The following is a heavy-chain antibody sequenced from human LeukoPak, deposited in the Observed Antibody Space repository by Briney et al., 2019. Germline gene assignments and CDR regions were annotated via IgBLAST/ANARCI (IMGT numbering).Heavy chain of an antibody. V-gene: IGHV4-34*01. D-gene: IGHD6-19*01. CDR1: GGSFSGYY. CDR2: INHSGST. J-gene: IGHJ4*02. Sequence: SETLSLTCAVYGGSFSGYYWSWIRQPPGKGLEWIGEINHSGSTNYNPSLKSRVTISVDTSKNQFSLKLSSVTAADTAVYYCARVASSGWYGQLGYWGQGTLVTVSS. CDR3: ARVASSGWYGQLGY.